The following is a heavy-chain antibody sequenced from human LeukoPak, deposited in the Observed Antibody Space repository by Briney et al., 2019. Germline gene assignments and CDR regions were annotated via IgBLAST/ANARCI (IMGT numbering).Heavy chain of an antibody. D-gene: IGHD4-17*01. Sequence: SETLSLTCAVSGDSFSSHYWTWIRQSPGTGLEWIGYISHIGRTNYNPSLKSRVTISIDTSKNQFSLKLRSVTAADTAVYYCARDLVTVTKGFNIWGQGTMVSVSS. J-gene: IGHJ3*02. CDR3: ARDLVTVTKGFNI. V-gene: IGHV4-59*11. CDR2: ISHIGRT. CDR1: GDSFSSHY.